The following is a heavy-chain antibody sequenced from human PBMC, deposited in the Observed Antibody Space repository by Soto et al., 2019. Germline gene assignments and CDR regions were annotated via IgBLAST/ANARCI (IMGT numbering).Heavy chain of an antibody. Sequence: GGSLRLSCVASGFPFATYWMHWVRQVPGEGPVWVSRLNGDGTSTYYADSVKGRFTISRDNAKNTLYLQMNSPRVEDTAVYYCARPIRDVFDIWGRGTMVTVSS. CDR2: LNGDGTST. J-gene: IGHJ3*02. CDR3: ARPIRDVFDI. CDR1: GFPFATYW. D-gene: IGHD3-9*01. V-gene: IGHV3-74*01.